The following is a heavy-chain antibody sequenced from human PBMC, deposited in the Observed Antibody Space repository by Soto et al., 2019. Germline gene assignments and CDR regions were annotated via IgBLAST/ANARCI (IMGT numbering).Heavy chain of an antibody. Sequence: QITLNESGPTQVKPRQTLTLTCTFSGFSLTTSGVGVGWIRQSPGKAPEWLALIYWDDAKRYSPSLKSRLTITKDTSKNQVVLTMADLDPADTATYYCAHRVLRTVFGLVTTTAIYFDFWGQGNPVAVSS. V-gene: IGHV2-5*02. CDR3: AHRVLRTVFGLVTTTAIYFDF. CDR2: IYWDDAK. D-gene: IGHD3-3*01. CDR1: GFSLTTSGVG. J-gene: IGHJ4*02.